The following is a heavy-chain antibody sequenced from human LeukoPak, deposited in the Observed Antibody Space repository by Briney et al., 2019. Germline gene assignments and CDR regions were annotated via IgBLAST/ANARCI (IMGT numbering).Heavy chain of an antibody. Sequence: GGSLRLSCAASGFTFDDYAMHWVRQAPGKGLEWVSGISWNSGSIVYADSVKGRFTISRDNAKNSLYLQMNSLRAEDMALYYCAKAANIGYCSCTSCYFDYWGQGTLVTVSS. V-gene: IGHV3-9*03. CDR1: GFTFDDYA. D-gene: IGHD2-2*01. CDR3: AKAANIGYCSCTSCYFDY. CDR2: ISWNSGSI. J-gene: IGHJ4*02.